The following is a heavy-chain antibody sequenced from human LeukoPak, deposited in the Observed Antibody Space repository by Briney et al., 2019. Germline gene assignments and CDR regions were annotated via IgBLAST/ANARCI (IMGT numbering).Heavy chain of an antibody. V-gene: IGHV1-2*02. CDR2: INPNSGGT. CDR3: AREVWDIEAPDLWSADAFDI. CDR1: GYTFTGYY. J-gene: IGHJ3*02. Sequence: GASVKVSYKASGYTFTGYYMHWVRQAPGQGLEWMGWINPNSGGTNYAQKFQGRVTMTRDTSISTAYMELSRLRSDDTAVYYCAREVWDIEAPDLWSADAFDIWGQGTMVTVSS. D-gene: IGHD5-12*01.